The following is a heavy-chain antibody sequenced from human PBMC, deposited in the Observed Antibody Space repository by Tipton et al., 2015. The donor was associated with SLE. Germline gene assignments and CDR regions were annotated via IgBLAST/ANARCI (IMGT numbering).Heavy chain of an antibody. J-gene: IGHJ6*02. CDR2: IKQDGSEK. Sequence: GSLRLSCAASGFTFSSYWMSWVRQAPGKGLEWVANIKQDGSEKYYVDSVKGRFTISRDNAKNSLYLQMNSLRAEDTAVYYCAREGTDYYYYGMDVWGQGTTVTVSS. CDR1: GFTFSSYW. CDR3: AREGTDYYYYGMDV. V-gene: IGHV3-7*01. D-gene: IGHD3-10*01.